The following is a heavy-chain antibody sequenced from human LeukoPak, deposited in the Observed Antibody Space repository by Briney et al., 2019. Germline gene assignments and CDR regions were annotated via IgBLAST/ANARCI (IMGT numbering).Heavy chain of an antibody. CDR1: GGSISSGGYS. V-gene: IGHV4-30-2*01. CDR2: IYHSGST. J-gene: IGHJ5*02. Sequence: SETLSLTCAVSGGSISSGGYSWSWIRQPPGKGLEWIGYIYHSGSTYYNPSLKSRVTISVDRSKNQFSLKLGSVTAADTAVYYCARVFMTTVTHNWFDPWGQGTLVTVSS. D-gene: IGHD4-17*01. CDR3: ARVFMTTVTHNWFDP.